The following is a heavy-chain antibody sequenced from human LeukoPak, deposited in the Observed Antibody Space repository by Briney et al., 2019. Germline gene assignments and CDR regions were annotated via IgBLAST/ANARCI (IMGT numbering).Heavy chain of an antibody. J-gene: IGHJ6*03. V-gene: IGHV3-64*01. CDR2: ISSNGGST. D-gene: IGHD1-26*01. Sequence: GSLRLSCAASGFPFRSYAMHWVRQAPGKGLEFVSAISSNGGSTYHANSVKGRFTISRDNSKNTLYLQMGSLRAEDMAVYCCARSFGSYFSYMDVWGKGTTVTVSS. CDR1: GFPFRSYA. CDR3: ARSFGSYFSYMDV.